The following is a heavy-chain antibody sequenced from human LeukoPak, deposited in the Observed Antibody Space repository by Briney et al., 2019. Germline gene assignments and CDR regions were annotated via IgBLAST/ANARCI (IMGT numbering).Heavy chain of an antibody. D-gene: IGHD3-22*01. J-gene: IGHJ4*02. CDR3: ARAFTSTGYYYVEY. CDR1: GFIFSSFV. Sequence: GGSLRLSCAASGFIFSSFVMHWVRQAPGKGLEWVAVIWYDGNNKYYADSVKGPFTISRDNSKNTLYLQMNSLRAEDTAVYYCARAFTSTGYYYVEYWGQGTLVTVSS. CDR2: IWYDGNNK. V-gene: IGHV3-33*01.